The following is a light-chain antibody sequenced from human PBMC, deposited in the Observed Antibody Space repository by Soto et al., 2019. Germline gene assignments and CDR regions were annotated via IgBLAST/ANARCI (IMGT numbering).Light chain of an antibody. CDR1: NIGSKS. J-gene: IGLJ2*01. Sequence: SYELTQPPSVSVAPGKTARITCEGNNIGSKSVHWYQQKSGQAPVLVIYYDSDRPSGIPERFSGSKSGDTATLTISRVEAGDEADYHCQVWDSSSDHPVFGGGTKLTVL. CDR2: YDS. V-gene: IGLV3-21*04. CDR3: QVWDSSSDHPV.